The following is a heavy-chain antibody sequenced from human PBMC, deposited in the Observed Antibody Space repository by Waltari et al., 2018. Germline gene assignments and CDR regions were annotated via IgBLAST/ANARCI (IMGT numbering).Heavy chain of an antibody. J-gene: IGHJ5*02. CDR3: ARDGYYGSGSNWFDP. CDR2: ISSSSSYI. Sequence: EVQLVESGGGLVKPGGSLRLSCSASGFPFSSYGINCVRQAPGKGLEWVSSISSSSSYIYYADSVKGRFTISRDNAKNSLYLQMNSLRAEDTAVYYCARDGYYGSGSNWFDPWGQGTLVTVSS. D-gene: IGHD3-10*01. V-gene: IGHV3-21*01. CDR1: GFPFSSYG.